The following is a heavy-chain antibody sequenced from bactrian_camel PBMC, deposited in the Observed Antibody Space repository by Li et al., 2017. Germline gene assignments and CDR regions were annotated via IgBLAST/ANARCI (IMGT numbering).Heavy chain of an antibody. D-gene: IGHD1*01. Sequence: HVQLVESGGGSVQAGGSLRLSCQYSGFMYESFCMAWFRQAPGKDREGVAFIDGEDIHSYAESVKGRFTISKDNAKNTVSLQMNSLKPEDTAKYYCVRDLDSDRSREGMGPWGKGTQVTVS. CDR2: IDGEDIH. V-gene: IGHV3S63*01. J-gene: IGHJ7*01. CDR1: GFMYESFC.